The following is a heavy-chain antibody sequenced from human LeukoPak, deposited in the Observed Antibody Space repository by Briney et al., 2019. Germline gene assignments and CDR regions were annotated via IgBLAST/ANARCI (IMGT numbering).Heavy chain of an antibody. CDR2: ISGSGGRI. D-gene: IGHD5/OR15-5a*01. Sequence: GGSLRLSCAASGFTFSSYAMTWVRQAPGKGLEWVSAISGSGGRIYYSDSVKGRFTISRDNSRNTLYLQMNSLRAEDMAVYYCARDGVSTNDWQLDYWGQGTLVTVSS. CDR1: GFTFSSYA. V-gene: IGHV3-23*01. CDR3: ARDGVSTNDWQLDY. J-gene: IGHJ4*02.